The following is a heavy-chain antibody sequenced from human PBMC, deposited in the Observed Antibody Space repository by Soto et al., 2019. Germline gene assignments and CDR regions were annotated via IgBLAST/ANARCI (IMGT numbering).Heavy chain of an antibody. CDR1: GCSISSGGYY. CDR3: AGGRAAAVTGGDY. Sequence: QVQLQESGPGLVKPSQTLSRTCTVSGCSISSGGYYWSWIRQHPGKGLEWIGYIYHSGSTYYNPSFKSRVTISVDTSKNQFSLKLSSVPAADPAVYYCAGGRAAAVTGGDYWGQGTLVTVSS. CDR2: IYHSGST. D-gene: IGHD6-13*01. J-gene: IGHJ4*02. V-gene: IGHV4-31*03.